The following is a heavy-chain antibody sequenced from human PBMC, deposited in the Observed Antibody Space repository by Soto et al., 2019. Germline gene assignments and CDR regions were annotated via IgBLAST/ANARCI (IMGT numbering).Heavy chain of an antibody. D-gene: IGHD2-8*02. Sequence: SETLSLTCAVSGASIGSGGWWSWVRQPPGKGLEWIAEIFHDGNTDYSPSLKSRVTISVDKSQNQFSLNVYSVTAADTAVYYCARHEGWTGPDQWGQGTLVTVSS. CDR1: GASIGSGGW. J-gene: IGHJ5*02. CDR3: ARHEGWTGPDQ. V-gene: IGHV4-4*02. CDR2: IFHDGNT.